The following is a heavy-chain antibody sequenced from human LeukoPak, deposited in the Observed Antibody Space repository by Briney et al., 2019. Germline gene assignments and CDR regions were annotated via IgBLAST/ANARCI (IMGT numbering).Heavy chain of an antibody. CDR1: GYTFTSYG. CDR3: ARTFYDTLDSDAFDF. V-gene: IGHV1-2*02. Sequence: ASVKVSCKASGYTFTSYGISWVRQAPGQGLGWMGWINPDSGGTNNAQKFQGRVTMTRDTSISTAYMELSRLRSDDTAVYYCARTFYDTLDSDAFDFWGQGTMVIVSS. J-gene: IGHJ3*01. CDR2: INPDSGGT. D-gene: IGHD2/OR15-2a*01.